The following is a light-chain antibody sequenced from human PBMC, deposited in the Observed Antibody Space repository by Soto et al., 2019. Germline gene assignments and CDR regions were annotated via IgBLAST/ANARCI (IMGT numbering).Light chain of an antibody. CDR2: DAS. J-gene: IGKJ1*01. V-gene: IGKV1-5*01. Sequence: DIQMTQSPPTLSASVGDRVTITCRASQSISGWLAWYQQKPGEAPKLLIYDASNLEGGVPSRFSGTGSGTEFTLTISSLQPEDFATYYCQQYNNYSQTLGQGTKVDIK. CDR3: QQYNNYSQT. CDR1: QSISGW.